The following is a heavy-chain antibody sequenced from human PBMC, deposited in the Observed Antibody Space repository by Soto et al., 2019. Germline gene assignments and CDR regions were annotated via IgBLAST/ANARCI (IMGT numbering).Heavy chain of an antibody. D-gene: IGHD1-26*01. CDR3: AKDQRIVGATPPYY. Sequence: GGSLRLSCAASGFTFSSYGMHWVRQAPGKGLEWVAVISYDGSNKYYADSVKGRFTISRDNSKNTLYLQMNGLRAEDTAVYYCAKDQRIVGATPPYYWGQGTLVTVSS. V-gene: IGHV3-30*18. J-gene: IGHJ4*02. CDR1: GFTFSSYG. CDR2: ISYDGSNK.